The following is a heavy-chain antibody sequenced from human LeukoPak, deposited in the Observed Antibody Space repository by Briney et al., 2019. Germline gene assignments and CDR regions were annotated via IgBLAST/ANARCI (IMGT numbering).Heavy chain of an antibody. V-gene: IGHV1-2*02. CDR1: GYXFNVNY. D-gene: IGHD6-13*01. CDR2: MNPDTGGT. Sequence: ASVKVSCKASGYXFNVNYIRWVRQAPGQGLEWMGWMNPDTGGTNFAQRFQGRVTMTRDTSIRTAYMELTRLTSDDTAVYYCARGAGSSWFDYWGQGTLATVSS. CDR3: ARGAGSSWFDY. J-gene: IGHJ4*02.